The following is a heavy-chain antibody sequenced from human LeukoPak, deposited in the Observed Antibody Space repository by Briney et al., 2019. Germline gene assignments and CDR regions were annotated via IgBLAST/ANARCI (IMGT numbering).Heavy chain of an antibody. V-gene: IGHV3-74*01. Sequence: GGSLRLSCAASGFTFSSYWMHWVRQAPGKGLVWVSRVSSDGSSTSYADSVKGRFTISRDNAKNTLYLQMNSLRAEDTAVYYCASGYYDSSNAFHIWGHGTMVTVSS. CDR2: VSSDGSST. CDR3: ASGYYDSSNAFHI. D-gene: IGHD3-22*01. CDR1: GFTFSSYW. J-gene: IGHJ3*02.